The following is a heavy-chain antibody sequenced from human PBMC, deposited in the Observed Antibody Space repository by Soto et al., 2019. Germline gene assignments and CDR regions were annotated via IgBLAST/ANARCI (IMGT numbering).Heavy chain of an antibody. Sequence: GASVKVSCKASGGTFSSYAISWVRQAPGQGLEWMGGIIPIFGTANYAQKFQGRVTITADESTSTANMKLSSLRSEDTAVYYCARDRGFSRIFGVVNRYYYYYGMDVWGQGTTVTVSS. CDR3: ARDRGFSRIFGVVNRYYYYYGMDV. D-gene: IGHD3-3*01. J-gene: IGHJ6*02. V-gene: IGHV1-69*13. CDR1: GGTFSSYA. CDR2: IIPIFGTA.